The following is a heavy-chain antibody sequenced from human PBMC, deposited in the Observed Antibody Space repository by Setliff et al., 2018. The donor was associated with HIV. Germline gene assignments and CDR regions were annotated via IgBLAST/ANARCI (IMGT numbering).Heavy chain of an antibody. V-gene: IGHV4-39*01. J-gene: IGHJ2*01. CDR3: ASAPPDIVATSDYWYFDV. CDR1: GGSLSSSGYY. D-gene: IGHD5-12*01. CDR2: IYYSGST. Sequence: SETLSLTCTVSGGSLSSSGYYWGWIRQPPGKGLEWIGTIYYSGSTYYNPSLMSRVTISVDTSKNQLSLKLSSVTAADTALYYCASAPPDIVATSDYWYFDVWGRGTLVTVSS.